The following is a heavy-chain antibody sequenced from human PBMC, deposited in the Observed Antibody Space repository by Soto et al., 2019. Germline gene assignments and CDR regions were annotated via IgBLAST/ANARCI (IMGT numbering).Heavy chain of an antibody. CDR3: ARENFSGSGGSCYEV. V-gene: IGHV4-30-4*01. Sequence: QVQLQESGPGLVKPSQTLSLTCTVSGGSISSGDYYWSWIRQPPGKGLEWIGYIYYSGSTYYNPSLKSRVTISVDTSKNQFSLKLSSVTAADAAVYYCARENFSGSGGSCYEVWGQGTLVTVSS. D-gene: IGHD2-15*01. J-gene: IGHJ4*02. CDR1: GGSISSGDYY. CDR2: IYYSGST.